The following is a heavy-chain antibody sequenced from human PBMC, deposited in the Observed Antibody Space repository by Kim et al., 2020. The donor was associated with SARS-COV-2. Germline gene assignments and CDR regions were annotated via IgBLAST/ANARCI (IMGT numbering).Heavy chain of an antibody. CDR1: GFTFSDAW. D-gene: IGHD2-21*01. J-gene: IGHJ6*01. CDR2: IKTKTEGETR. V-gene: IGHV3-15*07. CDR3: SITPCGGCHPLCDF. Sequence: GGSLRLSCAASGFTFSDAWMNWVRQALGKGLEWVGRIKTKTEGETRDYAAPVKGRFTISRDDYKNTLYLQMNSLKTDDTAMYYCSITPCGGCHPLCDFWG.